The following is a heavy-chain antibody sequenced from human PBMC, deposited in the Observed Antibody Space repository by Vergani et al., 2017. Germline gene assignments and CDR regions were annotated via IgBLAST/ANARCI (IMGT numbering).Heavy chain of an antibody. CDR3: GVVPAAIVDPPYYYYYMDV. J-gene: IGHJ6*03. Sequence: QVQLVQSGAEVKKPGSSVKVSCKASGGTFSSYAISWVRQAPGQGLEWMGGIIPIFGTANYAQKFQGRVTITADESTGTAYMELSSLRSEDTAVYYCGVVPAAIVDPPYYYYYMDVWGKGTTVTVSS. CDR2: IIPIFGTA. V-gene: IGHV1-69*01. CDR1: GGTFSSYA. D-gene: IGHD2-2*01.